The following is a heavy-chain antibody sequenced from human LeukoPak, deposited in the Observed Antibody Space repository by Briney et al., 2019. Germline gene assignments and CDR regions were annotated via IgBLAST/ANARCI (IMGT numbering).Heavy chain of an antibody. CDR1: GGSISSSSYY. Sequence: SETLSLTCTVSGGSISSSSYYWGWIRQPPGKGLEWIGSIYYSGSTYYNPSLKSRVTISVDTSKNQFSLKLSSVTAGDTAVYYCARLRYCSGGSCQPFDHWGQGTLVTVSS. CDR2: IYYSGST. D-gene: IGHD2-15*01. V-gene: IGHV4-39*01. CDR3: ARLRYCSGGSCQPFDH. J-gene: IGHJ4*02.